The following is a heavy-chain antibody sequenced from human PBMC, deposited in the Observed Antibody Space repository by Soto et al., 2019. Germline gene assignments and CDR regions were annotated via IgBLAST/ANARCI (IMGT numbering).Heavy chain of an antibody. CDR1: GRSMSGYN. D-gene: IGHD3-10*01. V-gene: IGHV4-34*02. CDR3: ARNGVGFGFDI. CDR2: IGPTGDT. Sequence: QVQQQQWGARLLKPSETLSLTCAEYGRSMSGYNWSWLRRSPVRGLEWIGEIGPTGDTNYGPSFMSRVTVAVDTSKYELSLRRTHVTAADTATYLCARNGVGFGFDIWGLGTMVSVSS. J-gene: IGHJ3*02.